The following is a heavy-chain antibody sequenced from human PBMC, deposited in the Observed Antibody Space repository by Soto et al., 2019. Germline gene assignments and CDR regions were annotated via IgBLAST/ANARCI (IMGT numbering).Heavy chain of an antibody. V-gene: IGHV3-30-3*01. J-gene: IGHJ4*02. Sequence: PGGSLRLSCAGSADSGFSFSIYAIHWVRQAPGKGLEWVADITYDENTKYYADSVKGRFTISRDNARNSLYLQMNNLRAEDTAVYYCARDLARFDYWGQGTLVTVSS. CDR1: ADSGFSFSIYA. CDR3: ARDLARFDY. CDR2: ITYDENTK.